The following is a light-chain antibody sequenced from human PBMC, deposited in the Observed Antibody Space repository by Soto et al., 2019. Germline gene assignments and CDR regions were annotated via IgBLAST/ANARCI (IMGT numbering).Light chain of an antibody. J-gene: IGKJ3*01. CDR3: QQYGSSPLS. CDR1: QSVSSSY. CDR2: GAS. Sequence: EIVLTQSPGTLSLSPGERATLSCRASQSVSSSYLAWYQQKPSQAPRLLIYGASSRATGIPDRFSGSGSGTDFTLTISRLEPEDFAVYYCQQYGSSPLSFGPGT. V-gene: IGKV3-20*01.